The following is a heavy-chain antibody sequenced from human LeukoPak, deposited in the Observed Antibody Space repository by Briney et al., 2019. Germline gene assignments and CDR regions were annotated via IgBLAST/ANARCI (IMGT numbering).Heavy chain of an antibody. CDR3: ARVGIAVAGNYYYYMDV. V-gene: IGHV4-61*08. CDR2: IYYSGST. Sequence: SETLSLTCTVSGGSISSGDYYWSWIRQPPGKGLEWIGYIYYSGSTNYNPSLKSRVTISVDTSKNQFSLKLSSVTAADTAVYYCARVGIAVAGNYYYYMDVWGKGTTVTVSS. CDR1: GGSISSGDYY. J-gene: IGHJ6*03. D-gene: IGHD6-19*01.